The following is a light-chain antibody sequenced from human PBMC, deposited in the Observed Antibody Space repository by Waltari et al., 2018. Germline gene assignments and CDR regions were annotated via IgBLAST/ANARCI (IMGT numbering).Light chain of an antibody. CDR1: QTVSND. V-gene: IGKV3-15*01. CDR2: GAS. CDR3: QQYHNWPLT. J-gene: IGKJ4*01. Sequence: ETVMTQSPATLSVSPGERATLSCRASQTVSNDLAWYQQKPGQAPRLLIYGASTRPTGVPARFSGSGSGTEFTLTISSLQSEDFEVYYCQQYHNWPLTFGGGTKVEIK.